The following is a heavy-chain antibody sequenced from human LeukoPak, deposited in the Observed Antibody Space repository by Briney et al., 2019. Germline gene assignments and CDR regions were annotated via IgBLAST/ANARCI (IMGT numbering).Heavy chain of an antibody. J-gene: IGHJ6*03. CDR3: ARGGHSSSWYVNYYYYMDV. D-gene: IGHD6-13*01. Sequence: ASVKVSCKASGYTFTSYDINWVRQATGQGLEWMGWMNPNSGNTGYAQKFQGRVTMTRNTSISTAYMELSSLRSEDTAVYYCARGGHSSSWYVNYYYYMDVWGKGTTVTISS. V-gene: IGHV1-8*01. CDR2: MNPNSGNT. CDR1: GYTFTSYD.